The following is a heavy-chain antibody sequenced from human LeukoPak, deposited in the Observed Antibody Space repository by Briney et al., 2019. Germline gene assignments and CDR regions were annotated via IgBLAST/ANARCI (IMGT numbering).Heavy chain of an antibody. CDR1: GGSISTYY. CDR2: IYNSRST. Sequence: SETLSLTCTVSGGSISTYYWSWIRKPPGKGLEWIGHIYNSRSTSYSPSLKSRVTISVDTSKNQFSLKLSSVTAADTAVYYCARFKRAGGWSYFDYWGQGTLVTVSS. D-gene: IGHD6-19*01. V-gene: IGHV4-59*01. J-gene: IGHJ4*02. CDR3: ARFKRAGGWSYFDY.